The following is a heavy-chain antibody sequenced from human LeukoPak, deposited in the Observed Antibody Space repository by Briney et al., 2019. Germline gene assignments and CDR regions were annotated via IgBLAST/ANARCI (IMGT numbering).Heavy chain of an antibody. CDR2: INQDASEI. J-gene: IGHJ4*02. CDR3: ATDRDNSDWQKRFDS. D-gene: IGHD2-21*02. Sequence: GGSLRLSCAASGFTFSTYWMNWYRQAPGKGLEWVGNINQDASEINYVDTVRGRFTISRDNAKNSLHLQMNSLRAEDTAVYYCATDRDNSDWQKRFDSWGQGTLVTVSS. V-gene: IGHV3-7*01. CDR1: GFTFSTYW.